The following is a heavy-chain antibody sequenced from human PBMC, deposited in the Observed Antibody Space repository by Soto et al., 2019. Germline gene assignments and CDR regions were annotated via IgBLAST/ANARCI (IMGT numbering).Heavy chain of an antibody. CDR3: AFDNDFWSGYQPSYGMDV. CDR1: GYSFTSYW. V-gene: IGHV5-10-1*01. D-gene: IGHD3-3*01. Sequence: PGESLKISCKGSGYSFTSYWISWVRQMPGKGLEWMGRIDPSDSYTNYSPSFQGHVTISADKSISTAYLQWSSLKASDTAMYYCAFDNDFWSGYQPSYGMDVWGQGTTVTSP. J-gene: IGHJ6*02. CDR2: IDPSDSYT.